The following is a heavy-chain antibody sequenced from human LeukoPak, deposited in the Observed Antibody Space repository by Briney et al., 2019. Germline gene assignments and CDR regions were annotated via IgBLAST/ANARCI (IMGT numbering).Heavy chain of an antibody. D-gene: IGHD3-16*01. J-gene: IGHJ3*02. CDR1: TYSISSGYY. V-gene: IGHV4-38-2*02. Sequence: SETLSLACTVSTYSISSGYYWGWIRQPPGKGLEWIGSIYHSGSTYYNPSLKSRVTISVDASKNQFSLKLNSVTAADTAVYYCARRNYVTFEVDAFDIWGQGTMVTVSS. CDR2: IYHSGST. CDR3: ARRNYVTFEVDAFDI.